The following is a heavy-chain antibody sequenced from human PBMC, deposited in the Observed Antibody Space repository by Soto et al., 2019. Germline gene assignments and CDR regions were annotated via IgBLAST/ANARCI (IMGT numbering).Heavy chain of an antibody. D-gene: IGHD6-19*01. CDR3: AKEGSVDGMGYFDY. J-gene: IGHJ4*02. Sequence: EVQLLESGGGLVQPGGSLRLSCAASGFTFSNYAMSWVRQAPGKGLEWVSAITGSVGNTYYADSVKGRFTISRANPKNTLYLQMNSLRGEDTAVYYCAKEGSVDGMGYFDYWVQGTLVTVSS. CDR2: ITGSVGNT. CDR1: GFTFSNYA. V-gene: IGHV3-23*01.